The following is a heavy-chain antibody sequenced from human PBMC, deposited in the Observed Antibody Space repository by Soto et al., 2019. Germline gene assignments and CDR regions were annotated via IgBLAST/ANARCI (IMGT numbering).Heavy chain of an antibody. CDR2: IYYSGST. Sequence: PSDTLSLTCTVSGGSISSYYWSWIRQPPGKGLEWIGYIYYSGSTNYNPSLKSRVTISVDRSKNQFSLKLSSVTAADTAVYYCAGSGFEGGGMDVWGQGTTVTVSS. V-gene: IGHV4-59*12. CDR3: AGSGFEGGGMDV. D-gene: IGHD3-22*01. J-gene: IGHJ6*02. CDR1: GGSISSYY.